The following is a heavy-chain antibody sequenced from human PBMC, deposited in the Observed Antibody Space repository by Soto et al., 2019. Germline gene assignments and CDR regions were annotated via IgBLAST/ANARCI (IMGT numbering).Heavy chain of an antibody. CDR2: ISGSGGST. V-gene: IGHV3-23*01. CDR3: AKTSPRATWPCDAFDI. D-gene: IGHD1-26*01. Sequence: PGGSLRLSCAASGFTFSNSAMSRVRQAPGKGLEWVSVISGSGGSTYYADSVKGRFTISRDNSKNTLYLQMNSLRAEDTAVYYCAKTSPRATWPCDAFDIWGQGTMVT. J-gene: IGHJ3*02. CDR1: GFTFSNSA.